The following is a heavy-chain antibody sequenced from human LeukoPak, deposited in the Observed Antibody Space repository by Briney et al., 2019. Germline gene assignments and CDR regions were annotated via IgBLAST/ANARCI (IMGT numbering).Heavy chain of an antibody. J-gene: IGHJ6*02. CDR2: ISGNGGST. D-gene: IGHD3-9*01. Sequence: GGSLRLSCSASGFTFSSYAMHWVRQAPGKGLEYVSAISGNGGSTYYADSVKGRFTISRDNSKNTLYLQMSSLRAEDTAVYYCVKGMEDYDILTGVLDVWGQGTTVTVSS. CDR1: GFTFSSYA. V-gene: IGHV3-64D*06. CDR3: VKGMEDYDILTGVLDV.